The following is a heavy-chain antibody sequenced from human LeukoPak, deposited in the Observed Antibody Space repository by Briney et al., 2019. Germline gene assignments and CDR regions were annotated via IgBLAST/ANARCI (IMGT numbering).Heavy chain of an antibody. V-gene: IGHV4-34*01. J-gene: IGHJ4*02. CDR3: ARGITMVRGVITPFDY. Sequence: PSETLSLTCAVYGGSFSGYYWSWIRQPPGKGLEWIWEINHSGSTNYNPSLKSRVTISVDTSKNQFSLKLSSVTAADTAVYYCARGITMVRGVITPFDYWGQGTLVTVSS. D-gene: IGHD3-10*01. CDR1: GGSFSGYY. CDR2: INHSGST.